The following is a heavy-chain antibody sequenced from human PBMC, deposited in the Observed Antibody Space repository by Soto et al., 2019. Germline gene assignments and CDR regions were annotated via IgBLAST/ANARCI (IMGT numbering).Heavy chain of an antibody. CDR1: GFTFSDYS. V-gene: IGHV3-48*01. D-gene: IGHD3-10*01. CDR2: ISSSSSTI. Sequence: EVQLVESGGGLVQPGGSLRLSCAASGFTFSDYSMDWVRQAPGKGLEWVSYISSSSSTIYYADSVKGRFTISRDIAKHSLCLQTNSLRAEDAAVYYCARDAGSWGFWGQGPLVTVSS. CDR3: ARDAGSWGF. J-gene: IGHJ4*02.